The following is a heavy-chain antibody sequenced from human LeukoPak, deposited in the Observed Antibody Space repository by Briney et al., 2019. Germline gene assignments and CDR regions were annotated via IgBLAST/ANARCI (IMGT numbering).Heavy chain of an antibody. CDR2: IYYSGST. Sequence: PSETLSLTCTVTGGSISSSSYYWGWISQPPGKGLEWIGSIYYSGSTYYNPSLKSRVTISVDTSKNQFSLKLSSVTAADTAVYYCARSKAAAGPRGWFDPWGQGTLVTVSS. V-gene: IGHV4-39*07. J-gene: IGHJ5*02. CDR1: GGSISSSSYY. CDR3: ARSKAAAGPRGWFDP. D-gene: IGHD6-13*01.